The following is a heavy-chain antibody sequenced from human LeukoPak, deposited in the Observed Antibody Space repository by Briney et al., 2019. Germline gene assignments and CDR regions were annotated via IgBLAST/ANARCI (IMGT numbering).Heavy chain of an antibody. CDR1: GFTFSTYE. CDR3: ARVDSSGYLDY. D-gene: IGHD3-22*01. CDR2: ISSSSSYI. V-gene: IGHV3-21*05. J-gene: IGHJ4*02. Sequence: PGGSLRLSCAASGFTFSTYEMNWVRQAPGKGLEWISYISSSSSYIYYADSVKGRFTISRDNAKNSLYLQMNSLRAEDTAVYYCARVDSSGYLDYWGQGTLVTVSS.